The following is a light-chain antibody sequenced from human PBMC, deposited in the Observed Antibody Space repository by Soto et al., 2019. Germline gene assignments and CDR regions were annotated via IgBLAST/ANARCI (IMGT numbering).Light chain of an antibody. V-gene: IGKV3-15*01. J-gene: IGKJ1*01. Sequence: EIVITQSPATLSVSPGERATLSCRASQSVSSNLAWYQQKPGQAPRLLIYGASTRATGIPARFSGSGSGTEFTLTINSLQSEDFAVYYCQQHDNWPRTFGQGTKVDIK. CDR3: QQHDNWPRT. CDR2: GAS. CDR1: QSVSSN.